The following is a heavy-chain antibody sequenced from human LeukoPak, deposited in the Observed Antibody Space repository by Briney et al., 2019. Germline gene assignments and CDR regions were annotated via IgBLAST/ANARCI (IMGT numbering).Heavy chain of an antibody. J-gene: IGHJ4*02. Sequence: ASVKVSCKASGYTFIGYYMHWVRQAPGQGLEWMGWINPNSGGTNYAQKFQGRVTMTRDTSISTAYMELSRLRSDDTAVYYCAKYGYSGYGYDYWGQGTPVTVSS. CDR3: AKYGYSGYGYDY. CDR2: INPNSGGT. D-gene: IGHD5-12*01. CDR1: GYTFIGYY. V-gene: IGHV1-2*02.